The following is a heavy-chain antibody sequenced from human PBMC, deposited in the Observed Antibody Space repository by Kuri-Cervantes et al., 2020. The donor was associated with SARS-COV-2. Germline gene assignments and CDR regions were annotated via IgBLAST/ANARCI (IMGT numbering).Heavy chain of an antibody. D-gene: IGHD5-18*01. V-gene: IGHV4-39*01. CDR3: ARHGGYSYDPPDY. J-gene: IGHJ4*02. Sequence: SETLSLTCNVSGDSISSSSYYWAWIRQPPGKGLEWIGSLSSSGSAYYNPSVKSRVAISVDTSKNQFSLKLSSVTAADTAVYYCARHGGYSYDPPDYWGQGTLVTVSS. CDR2: LSSSGSA. CDR1: GDSISSSSYY.